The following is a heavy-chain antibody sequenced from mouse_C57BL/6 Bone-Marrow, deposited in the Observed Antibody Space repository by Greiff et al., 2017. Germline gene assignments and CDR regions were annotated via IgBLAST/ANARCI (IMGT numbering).Heavy chain of an antibody. V-gene: IGHV14-4*01. CDR1: GFNIKDDY. CDR2: IDPENGDT. CDR3: TTLDYGSSQ. D-gene: IGHD1-1*01. Sequence: EVQGVESGAELVRPGASVKLSCTASGFNIKDDYMHWVKQRPEQGLEWIGWIDPENGDTEYASKFQGKATITADTSSNTAYLQLSSLTSEDTAVYYCTTLDYGSSQGGQGTLVTVSA. J-gene: IGHJ3*01.